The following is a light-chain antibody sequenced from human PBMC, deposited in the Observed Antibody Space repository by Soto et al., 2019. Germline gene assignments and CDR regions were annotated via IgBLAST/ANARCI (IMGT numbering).Light chain of an antibody. CDR3: QQSYSTPT. J-gene: IGKJ5*01. CDR1: QSLVKSDGDTY. CDR2: AAS. Sequence: TQSPLSLPVTLGQPASISCRSSQSLVKSDGDTYVNWYQQKPGKAPKLLIYAASSLQSGVPSRFSGSGSGTDFTLTISSLQPDDFATYYCQQSYSTPTFGQGTRLEIK. V-gene: IGKV1-39*01.